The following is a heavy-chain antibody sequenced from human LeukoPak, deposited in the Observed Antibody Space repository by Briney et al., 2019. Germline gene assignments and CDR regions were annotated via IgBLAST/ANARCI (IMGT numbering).Heavy chain of an antibody. CDR3: ARGLVFDY. V-gene: IGHV3-21*01. D-gene: IGHD2-8*02. Sequence: GGYLRLSCAASGFTFSNYEMNWVRQAPGKGLEWVSSISSSSSYIYYADSVKGRFTISRDNAKNSLYLQMNSLRAEDTAVYYCARGLVFDYWGHGIPVTVSS. J-gene: IGHJ4*01. CDR1: GFTFSNYE. CDR2: ISSSSSYI.